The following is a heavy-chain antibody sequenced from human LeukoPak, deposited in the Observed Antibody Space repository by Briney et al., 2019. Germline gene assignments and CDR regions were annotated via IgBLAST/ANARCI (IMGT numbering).Heavy chain of an antibody. D-gene: IGHD6-13*01. CDR1: GFSFSDYY. J-gene: IGHJ5*02. CDR3: ARTLVAAPVSKGGP. Sequence: GGSLRLSCAASGFSFSDYYMSWIRQAPGKGLEWVSYISGSSSYTDYADSVKGRFTISRDNAKNSLYLQMNSLRVEDTAVYYCARTLVAAPVSKGGPWGQGTLVTVSS. V-gene: IGHV3-11*03. CDR2: ISGSSSYT.